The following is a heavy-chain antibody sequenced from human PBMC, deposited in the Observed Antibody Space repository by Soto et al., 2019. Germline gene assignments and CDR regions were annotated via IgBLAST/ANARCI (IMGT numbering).Heavy chain of an antibody. Sequence: QVQLVQSGAEVKPPGASVKVSCKASGYTFTGHYMHWVRQVSGKRLEFLGWLKTDNGGTYYAPKFQGRVTFTRDTSTSTAYMELSGLHSDDAAVYFCARDLCPLGSGSTCPLYGMDLWGQGTTVAVSS. J-gene: IGHJ6*02. V-gene: IGHV1-2*02. CDR3: ARDLCPLGSGSTCPLYGMDL. CDR2: LKTDNGGT. D-gene: IGHD3-10*01. CDR1: GYTFTGHY.